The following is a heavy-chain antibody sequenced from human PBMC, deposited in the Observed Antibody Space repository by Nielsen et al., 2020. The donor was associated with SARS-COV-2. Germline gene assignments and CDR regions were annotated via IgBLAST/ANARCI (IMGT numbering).Heavy chain of an antibody. J-gene: IGHJ4*02. Sequence: SVKVSCKASGGTFSSYAISWVRQAPGQGLEWMGGIIPIFGTANYAQKFQGRVTITADESTSTAYMELSSLRSEDTAVYYCASGRAVAVTGLYYFDYWGQGTLVTVSS. CDR1: GGTFSSYA. CDR2: IIPIFGTA. D-gene: IGHD6-19*01. CDR3: ASGRAVAVTGLYYFDY. V-gene: IGHV1-69*13.